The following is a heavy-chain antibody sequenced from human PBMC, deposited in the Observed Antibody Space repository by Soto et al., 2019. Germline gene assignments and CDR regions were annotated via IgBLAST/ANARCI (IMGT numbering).Heavy chain of an antibody. Sequence: EVQLVESGGGLVKPGGSLRLSCAASGFTFSSYSMNWVRQAPGKGLEWVSSISSSSSYIYYADSVKGRFTISRDNAKNSLYLQMNSLRAEETAVYYCASDSGMVRGVIQYYYYYGMDVWGQGTTVTVSS. D-gene: IGHD3-10*01. J-gene: IGHJ6*02. CDR3: ASDSGMVRGVIQYYYYYGMDV. CDR2: ISSSSSYI. CDR1: GFTFSSYS. V-gene: IGHV3-21*01.